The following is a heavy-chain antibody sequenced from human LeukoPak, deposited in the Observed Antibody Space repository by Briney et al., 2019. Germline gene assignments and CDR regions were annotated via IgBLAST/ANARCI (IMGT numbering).Heavy chain of an antibody. Sequence: PSETLSLTCTVSGGSISSSSYYWGWIRQPPGKGLEWIGSIYYSGSTYYNPSLKSRVTISVDTSKNQFSLKLSSVTAADTAVYYCARDPPGDSSGYYYGYWGQGTLVTVSS. CDR2: IYYSGST. D-gene: IGHD3-22*01. J-gene: IGHJ4*02. CDR3: ARDPPGDSSGYYYGY. V-gene: IGHV4-39*07. CDR1: GGSISSSSYY.